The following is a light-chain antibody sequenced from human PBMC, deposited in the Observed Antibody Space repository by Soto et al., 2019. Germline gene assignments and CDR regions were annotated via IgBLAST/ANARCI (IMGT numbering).Light chain of an antibody. CDR1: NSNIGTTS. V-gene: IGLV1-51*01. J-gene: IGLJ2*01. CDR2: DDY. Sequence: QSVLTQPPSVSAAPGQRVTISCSGSNSNIGTTSVSWCQQFPGSAPRLLIYDDYKRPSGIPDRFSASKSGASATLGITGLQTGDEADYFCGAWDITLTAGVFGGGTQLTVL. CDR3: GAWDITLTAGV.